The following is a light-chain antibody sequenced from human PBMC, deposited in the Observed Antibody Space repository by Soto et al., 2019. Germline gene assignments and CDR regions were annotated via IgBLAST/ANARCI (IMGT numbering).Light chain of an antibody. J-gene: IGKJ4*01. CDR2: GAS. CDR1: QSVSSSY. Sequence: EVGLTQSPGTLSLSQGERATLSCRASQSVSSSYLAWYQQKPGQAPRLLIYGASSRATGIPDRFSGSGSGTDFTLTISRLEPEDFVVYYCQQYGSSPLTFGGGTKVDIK. CDR3: QQYGSSPLT. V-gene: IGKV3-20*01.